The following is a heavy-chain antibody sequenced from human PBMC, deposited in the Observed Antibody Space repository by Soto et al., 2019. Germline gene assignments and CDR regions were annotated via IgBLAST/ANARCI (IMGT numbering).Heavy chain of an antibody. V-gene: IGHV4-59*12. CDR1: GGSISHFY. CDR3: ARDPAP. Sequence: SETLSLTCTVSGGSISHFYWSWIRQSPGKGLEWLGYIYDSGSTSYNPSLKSRVTMSMDTSKTQFSLNLSSVTAADTAVYYCARDPAPWGQGTLVTVSS. CDR2: IYDSGST. J-gene: IGHJ5*02.